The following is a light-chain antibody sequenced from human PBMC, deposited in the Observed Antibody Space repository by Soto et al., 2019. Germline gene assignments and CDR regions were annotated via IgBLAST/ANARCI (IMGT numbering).Light chain of an antibody. CDR1: QSIRRY. J-gene: IGKJ2*01. CDR3: QQSYSTPNT. V-gene: IGKV1-39*01. CDR2: AAY. Sequence: DIQMTQSPSSLSVSVGERVTITCRASQSIRRYLNWYQQKPGKAPKLLIYAAYSLQTGVPSRFSGSGSGTDFTLTISSLQPEDFATYYCQQSYSTPNTFGQGTRLEIK.